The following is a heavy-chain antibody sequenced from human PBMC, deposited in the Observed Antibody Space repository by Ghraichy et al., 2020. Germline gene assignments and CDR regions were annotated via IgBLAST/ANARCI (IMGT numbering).Heavy chain of an antibody. CDR2: IYYSGST. J-gene: IGHJ4*02. V-gene: IGHV4-59*08. CDR3: AGGPHERRVRGVPDY. Sequence: SETLSLTCTVSGGSISSYYWSWIRQPPGKGLEWIGYIYYSGSTNYNPSLKSRVTISVDTSKNQFSLKLSSVTAADTAVYYCAGGPHERRVRGVPDYWGQGTLVTVSS. D-gene: IGHD3-10*01. CDR1: GGSISSYY.